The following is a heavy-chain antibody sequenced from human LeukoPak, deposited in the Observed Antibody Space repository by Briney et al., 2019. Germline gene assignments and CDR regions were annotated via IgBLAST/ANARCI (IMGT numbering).Heavy chain of an antibody. CDR2: IYYTGNT. CDR1: GGSISNYY. J-gene: IGHJ6*03. Sequence: PSETLSLTCTVSGGSISNYYWNWIRQPPGKGLEWIGYIYYTGNTNYNPSLKSRVTISVDTSKNQFSLKLSSVTAADTAVYYCASGYYMDVWGKGTTVTISS. V-gene: IGHV4-59*01. CDR3: ASGYYMDV.